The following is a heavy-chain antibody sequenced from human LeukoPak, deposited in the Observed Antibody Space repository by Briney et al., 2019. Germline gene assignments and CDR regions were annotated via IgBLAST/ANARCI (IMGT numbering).Heavy chain of an antibody. J-gene: IGHJ4*02. D-gene: IGHD4-11*01. CDR2: FDPEDGET. CDR1: GYTLTELS. CDR3: AADVSNPRGASGY. Sequence: AASVKVSCKVSGYTLTELSMHWVRQAPGKGLEWMGGFDPEDGETIYAQKFQGRVTMTEDTSTDTAYTELSSLRSEDTAVYYCAADVSNPRGASGYWGQGTLVTVSS. V-gene: IGHV1-24*01.